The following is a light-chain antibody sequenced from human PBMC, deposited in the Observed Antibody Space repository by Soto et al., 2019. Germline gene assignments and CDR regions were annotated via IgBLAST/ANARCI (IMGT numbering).Light chain of an antibody. CDR1: QGISSA. CDR2: DAS. CDR3: QQFNNPFT. Sequence: AIQLTQSPSSLSASVGDRVTITCRASQGISSALAWYQQKPGKAPKLLIYDASSLESGVPSRFSGSGSGTDFTLTISSLQPEDFATYYYQQFNNPFTFGQGTRLEIK. V-gene: IGKV1D-13*01. J-gene: IGKJ5*01.